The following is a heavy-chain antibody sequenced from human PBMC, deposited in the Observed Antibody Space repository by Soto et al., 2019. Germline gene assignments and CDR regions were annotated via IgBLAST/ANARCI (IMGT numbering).Heavy chain of an antibody. CDR3: AKGNSSSWYRNWYFDL. J-gene: IGHJ2*01. D-gene: IGHD6-13*01. CDR2: ISWNSGSI. CDR1: GFTFDDYA. V-gene: IGHV3-9*01. Sequence: SLRLSCAASGFTFDDYAMHWVRQAPGKGLEWVSGISWNSGSIGYADSVKGRFTISRDNAKNSLYLQMNSLRAEDTALYYCAKGNSSSWYRNWYFDLWGRGTLVTVSS.